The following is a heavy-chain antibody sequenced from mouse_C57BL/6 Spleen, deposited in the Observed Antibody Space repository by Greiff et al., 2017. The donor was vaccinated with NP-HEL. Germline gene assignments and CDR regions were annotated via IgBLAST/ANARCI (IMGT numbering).Heavy chain of an antibody. Sequence: EVMLVESGGGLVQPKGSLTLSCAASGFSFHTYAMNWVRQAPGKGLEWVARIRSKSNNYATYYADSVKDRFTISRDDSESMLYLQMNNLKTEDTAMYYCVRQGTSYFDYWGQGTTLTVSS. CDR3: VRQGTSYFDY. V-gene: IGHV10-1*01. CDR2: IRSKSNNYAT. CDR1: GFSFHTYA. J-gene: IGHJ2*01. D-gene: IGHD2-14*01.